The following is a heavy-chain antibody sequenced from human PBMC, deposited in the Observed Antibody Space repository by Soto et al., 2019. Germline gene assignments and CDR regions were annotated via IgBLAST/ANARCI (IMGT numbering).Heavy chain of an antibody. J-gene: IGHJ6*02. CDR1: GFTFRGYP. CDR2: ISYDGSNK. D-gene: IGHD6-19*01. Sequence: QVQLVESGGGVVQPGRSLRLSCAASGFTFRGYPMHWVRQAPGKGLEWGAVISYDGSNKYYADSVKGRFTISRDNSKNTLYLQMNSLRAEDTAVYYCARGGSGWYKDGMDVWGQGTTVTVSS. CDR3: ARGGSGWYKDGMDV. V-gene: IGHV3-30-3*01.